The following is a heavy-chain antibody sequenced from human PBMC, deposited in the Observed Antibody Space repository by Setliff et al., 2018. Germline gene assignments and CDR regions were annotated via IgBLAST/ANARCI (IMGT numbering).Heavy chain of an antibody. J-gene: IGHJ4*02. CDR1: GFMFYTFG. CDR3: ARYITGTTPADY. V-gene: IGHV1-18*01. CDR2: ISGYNGNT. D-gene: IGHD1-7*01. Sequence: GASVKVSCKTSGFMFYTFGFSWVRHVPEQGFEWMGCISGYNGNTNYAQKFQDRVTVTMDTSTSTAYMELRSLRSDDTAVYYCARYITGTTPADYWGQGTLVTVSS.